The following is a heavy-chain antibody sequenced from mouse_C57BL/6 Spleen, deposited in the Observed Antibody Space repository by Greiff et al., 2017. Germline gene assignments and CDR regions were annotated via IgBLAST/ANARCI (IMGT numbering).Heavy chain of an antibody. D-gene: IGHD2-4*01. Sequence: QVQLQQSGAELAKPGASVKLSCQASGYTFTSYWMHWVKQRPGQGLEWIGYITPSSGYTKYNQKFQDKATLTADKSSSTAYMQLSSLKYEDSAVYYCARSGAYDYDVGDYWGQGTTLTVSS. CDR3: ARSGAYDYDVGDY. CDR1: GYTFTSYW. V-gene: IGHV1-7*01. CDR2: ITPSSGYT. J-gene: IGHJ2*01.